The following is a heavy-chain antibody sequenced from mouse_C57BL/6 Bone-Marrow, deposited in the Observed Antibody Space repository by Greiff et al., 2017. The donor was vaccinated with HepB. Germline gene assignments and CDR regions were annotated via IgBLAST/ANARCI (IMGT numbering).Heavy chain of an antibody. CDR3: ARRGITTAVYAMDY. D-gene: IGHD1-2*01. CDR1: GYTFTSYW. CDR2: IYPGSGST. Sequence: LQQPGAELVKPGASVKMSCKASGYTFTSYWITWVKQRPGQGLEWIGDIYPGSGSTNYNEKFKSKATLTVDTSSSTAYMQLSSLTSEDSAVYYCARRGITTAVYAMDYWGQGTSVTVSS. V-gene: IGHV1-55*01. J-gene: IGHJ4*01.